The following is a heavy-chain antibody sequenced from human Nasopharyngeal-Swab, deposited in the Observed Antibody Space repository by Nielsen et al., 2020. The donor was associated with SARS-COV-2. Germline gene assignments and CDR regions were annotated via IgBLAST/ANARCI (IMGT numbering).Heavy chain of an antibody. CDR3: ARLFLGMDV. Sequence: GESLKISCAASGFTFDDYAMHWVRQAPGKGLEWVAVISYDGSNKYYADSVKGRFTISRDNSKNTLYLQMNSLRAEDTAVYYCARLFLGMDVWGQGTTVTVSS. CDR2: ISYDGSNK. V-gene: IGHV3-30-3*01. D-gene: IGHD2-21*01. CDR1: GFTFDDYA. J-gene: IGHJ6*02.